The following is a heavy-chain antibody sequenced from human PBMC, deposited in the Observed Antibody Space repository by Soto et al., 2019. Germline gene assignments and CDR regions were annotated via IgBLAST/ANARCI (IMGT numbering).Heavy chain of an antibody. D-gene: IGHD6-19*01. CDR3: AKHLLAVAGYLHGRDV. Sequence: QVQLVESGGGVVQPGRSLRLPCAASGFTFSSYGMHWVRQAPGNGLEWVAVKSHDGSNKNFAGSVKSRFTISRDNSQNTMYRHKNSLKAEETAVYYCAKHLLAVAGYLHGRDVWGQGTTVTVSS. CDR1: GFTFSSYG. CDR2: KSHDGSNK. V-gene: IGHV3-30*18. J-gene: IGHJ6*02.